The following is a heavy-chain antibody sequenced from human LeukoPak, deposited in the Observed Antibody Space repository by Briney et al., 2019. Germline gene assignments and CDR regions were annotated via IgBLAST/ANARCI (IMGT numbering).Heavy chain of an antibody. CDR3: ARDRQSGFGELAT. CDR2: IIPIFGTA. D-gene: IGHD3-10*01. CDR1: GGTFSSYA. Sequence: ASVKDSCKASGGTFSSYAISWVRQAPGQGLEWMGGIIPIFGTANYAQKFQGRVTITADESTSTAYMELSSLRSEDTAVYYCARDRQSGFGELATWGQGTLVTVSS. V-gene: IGHV1-69*01. J-gene: IGHJ5*02.